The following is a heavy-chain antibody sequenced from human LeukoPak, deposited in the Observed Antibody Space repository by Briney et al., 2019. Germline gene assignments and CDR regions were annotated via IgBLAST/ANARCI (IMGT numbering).Heavy chain of an antibody. CDR1: GFTFSSYA. D-gene: IGHD1-20*01. V-gene: IGHV3-30-3*01. J-gene: IGHJ4*02. Sequence: GGSLRLSCAASGFTFSSYAMHWVRQAPGKGLEWVAVISYDGSNKYYADSVKGRFTISRDNSKNTLYLQMNSLRPEDTAVYYCAKDRGGITWLFDYWGQGTLVTVSS. CDR2: ISYDGSNK. CDR3: AKDRGGITWLFDY.